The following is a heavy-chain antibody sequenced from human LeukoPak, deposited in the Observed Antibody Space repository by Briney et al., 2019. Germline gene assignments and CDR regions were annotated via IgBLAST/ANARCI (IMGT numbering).Heavy chain of an antibody. Sequence: SVKVSCKASVGTFSSYAISCVRQAPGQGLDWMGGIIPVFGTANYAQKFQGRVTITADESTSTAYMELISLRSEDTAVYYCARGRSIAPGYYYYYMDVWGKGTTVTVSS. V-gene: IGHV1-69*13. CDR3: ARGRSIAPGYYYYYMDV. CDR1: VGTFSSYA. CDR2: IIPVFGTA. D-gene: IGHD6-6*01. J-gene: IGHJ6*03.